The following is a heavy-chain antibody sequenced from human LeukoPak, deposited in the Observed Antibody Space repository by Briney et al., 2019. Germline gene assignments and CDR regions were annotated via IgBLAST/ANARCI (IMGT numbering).Heavy chain of an antibody. CDR3: ARDSVDGRSGPVRVGYYGSGSPHWFDP. J-gene: IGHJ5*02. CDR2: ISGSGGST. V-gene: IGHV3-23*01. CDR1: GFTFSSYA. D-gene: IGHD3-10*01. Sequence: GGSLRLSCAASGFTFSSYAMSWVRQAPGKGLEWVSAISGSGGSTYYADSVKGRFTISRDNAKNSLYLQMNSLRAEDTAVYYCARDSVDGRSGPVRVGYYGSGSPHWFDPWGQGTLVTVSS.